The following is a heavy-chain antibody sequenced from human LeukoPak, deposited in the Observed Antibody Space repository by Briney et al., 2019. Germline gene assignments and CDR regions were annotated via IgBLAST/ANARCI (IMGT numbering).Heavy chain of an antibody. CDR1: GFTVGTNY. D-gene: IGHD3-22*01. CDR2: VYSGGST. V-gene: IGHV3-53*01. CDR3: ARDIGYYDSSGYYY. Sequence: GGSLRLSCAASGFTVGTNYMNWVRQAPGKGLEWVSVVYSGGSTYYADSVRGRFTVSRDNSKNTLYLQMNSLRTEDTAVYYCARDIGYYDSSGYYYWGQGTLVTVSS. J-gene: IGHJ4*02.